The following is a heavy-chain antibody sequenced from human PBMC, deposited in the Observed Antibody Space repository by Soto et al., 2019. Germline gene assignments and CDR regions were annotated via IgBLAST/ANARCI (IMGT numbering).Heavy chain of an antibody. CDR2: IYHSGAS. Sequence: QVQLQESGPGLVKPSGTLSLTCTVSGFSVTSNKWWSWVLQSPGKSLEWIGEIYHSGASYHNSAFGGRVTRSMDKSKNQISLIMTSVSAADTAVYFCVRDSRYCTDGGCSIMRDAFDVWGQGTLVTVSS. CDR3: VRDSRYCTDGGCSIMRDAFDV. CDR1: GFSVTSNKW. D-gene: IGHD2-8*01. V-gene: IGHV4-4*02. J-gene: IGHJ3*01.